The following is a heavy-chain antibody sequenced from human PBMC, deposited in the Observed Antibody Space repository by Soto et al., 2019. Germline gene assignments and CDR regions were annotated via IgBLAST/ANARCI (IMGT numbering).Heavy chain of an antibody. CDR3: AREVDTAMDI. CDR2: IYYSGST. J-gene: IGHJ4*02. V-gene: IGHV4-31*03. D-gene: IGHD5-18*01. Sequence: SETLSLTCTVSGGSISSGGYYWSWIRQHPGKGLEWIGYIYYSGSTYYNPSLKSRVTISVDTSKNQFSLKLSSVTAADTAVYYCAREVDTAMDIWGQGTLVTVSS. CDR1: GGSISSGGYY.